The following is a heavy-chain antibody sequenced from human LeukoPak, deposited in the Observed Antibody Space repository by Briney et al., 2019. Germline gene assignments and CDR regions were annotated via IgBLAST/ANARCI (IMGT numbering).Heavy chain of an antibody. J-gene: IGHJ3*02. Sequence: GGSLRLSCAASRFTFSSYAMSWVRQAPGKGLEWVSAISGSGGSTYHADSVKGRFTISRDNSRNTLYLQMNSLRAEDTAVYYCAKDRILSRPGDAFDIWGQGTMVTVSS. D-gene: IGHD2-21*01. CDR1: RFTFSSYA. V-gene: IGHV3-23*01. CDR3: AKDRILSRPGDAFDI. CDR2: ISGSGGST.